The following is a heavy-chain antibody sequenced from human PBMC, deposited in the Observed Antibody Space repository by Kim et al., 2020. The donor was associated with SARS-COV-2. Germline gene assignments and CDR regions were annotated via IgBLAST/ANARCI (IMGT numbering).Heavy chain of an antibody. D-gene: IGHD3-22*01. V-gene: IGHV3-23*01. J-gene: IGHJ1*01. Sequence: ADPVTGRFTISRDNSKHTLYLQMTSMRAEDTAVDYCAKDLCLLPRPEYFQHWGQGTMVTVSS. CDR3: AKDLCLLPRPEYFQH.